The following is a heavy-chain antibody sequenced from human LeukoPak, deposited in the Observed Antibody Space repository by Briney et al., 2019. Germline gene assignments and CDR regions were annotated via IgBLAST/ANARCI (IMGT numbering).Heavy chain of an antibody. Sequence: GGSLRLSCAASGFTFGSPWMHWVRQAPGKGLVWVSRINSDGSATAYAGSVKGRFSISRDNAKNTLYLQMSSLRAEDTAVYYCARDRGPRTGFMVREAYDYWGQGTLVTVSS. CDR2: INSDGSAT. CDR3: ARDRGPRTGFMVREAYDY. V-gene: IGHV3-74*01. J-gene: IGHJ4*02. D-gene: IGHD3-10*01. CDR1: GFTFGSPW.